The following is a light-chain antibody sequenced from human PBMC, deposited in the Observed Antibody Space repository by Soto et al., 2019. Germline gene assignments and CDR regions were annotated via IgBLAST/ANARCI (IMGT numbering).Light chain of an antibody. CDR2: EVS. CDR1: SSDVGAYNY. V-gene: IGLV2-14*01. J-gene: IGLJ1*01. CDR3: SSYTSSSIFV. Sequence: QSVLTQPASVSGSPGQSITISCTGTSSDVGAYNYVSWYQQHPGKAPKLMIYEVSNRPSGVSNRFSGSKSGNTASLTISGVEGEDEADYYCSSYTSSSIFVFGTGTKLTVL.